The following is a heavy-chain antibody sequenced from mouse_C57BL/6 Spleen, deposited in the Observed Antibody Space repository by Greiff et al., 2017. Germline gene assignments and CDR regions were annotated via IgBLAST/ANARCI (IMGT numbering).Heavy chain of an antibody. J-gene: IGHJ2*01. CDR3: ARSGYDALYYFDY. CDR1: GYSFTGYY. Sequence: VQLQQSGPELVKPGASVKISCKASGYSFTGYYMNWVKQSPEKSLEWIGEINPSTGGTTYNQKFKAKATLTVDKSSSTAYMQLKSLTSEDSAVYDCARSGYDALYYFDYWGQGTTLTVSS. D-gene: IGHD2-2*01. CDR2: INPSTGGT. V-gene: IGHV1-42*01.